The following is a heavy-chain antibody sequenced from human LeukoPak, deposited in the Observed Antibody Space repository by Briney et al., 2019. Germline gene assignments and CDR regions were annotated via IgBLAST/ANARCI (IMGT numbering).Heavy chain of an antibody. CDR2: IYTSGST. Sequence: SETLSLTCTVSGGSISSYYWSWIRQPPGKGLEWIGYIYTSGSTNYNPSLKSRVTISVDTSKNQFSLKLSSVTAADTAVYYCARRGSSSWYFDYWGQGTLVIVSS. D-gene: IGHD6-13*01. CDR1: GGSISSYY. J-gene: IGHJ4*02. CDR3: ARRGSSSWYFDY. V-gene: IGHV4-4*09.